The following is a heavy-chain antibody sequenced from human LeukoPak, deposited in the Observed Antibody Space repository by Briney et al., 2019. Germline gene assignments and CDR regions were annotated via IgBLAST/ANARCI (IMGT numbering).Heavy chain of an antibody. J-gene: IGHJ6*02. Sequence: QTGGSLRLSCTASGFSFTSYGMHWVRQGPEKGLEWVAVVRYDGSDEHYADSVKGRFTISRDNSKTTLYLQMNNLREEDTAVYYCARPNCGGECYFSGYGMDVWGQGTTVTVSS. D-gene: IGHD2-21*01. CDR3: ARPNCGGECYFSGYGMDV. V-gene: IGHV3-30*04. CDR2: VRYDGSDE. CDR1: GFSFTSYG.